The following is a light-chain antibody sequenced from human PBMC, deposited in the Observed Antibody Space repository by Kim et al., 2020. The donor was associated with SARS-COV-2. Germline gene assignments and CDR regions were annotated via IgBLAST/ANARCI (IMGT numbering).Light chain of an antibody. CDR3: QAWDSSTWV. J-gene: IGLJ3*02. V-gene: IGLV3-1*01. Sequence: VSPGQTASITCSGDKLGDKYTCWYQQKPGQSPVLVIYEDGKRPSGIPERFSGSNSGNTATLTLSGTQAMDEADYYCQAWDSSTWVFGGGTKLTVL. CDR2: EDG. CDR1: KLGDKY.